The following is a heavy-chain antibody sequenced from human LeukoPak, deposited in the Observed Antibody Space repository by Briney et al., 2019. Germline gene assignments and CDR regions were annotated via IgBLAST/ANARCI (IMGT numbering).Heavy chain of an antibody. J-gene: IGHJ2*01. CDR3: AKAGKAGYSYGYSDWYFDL. CDR2: IRYDGSNK. D-gene: IGHD5-18*01. CDR1: GFTFTTYG. V-gene: IGHV3-30*02. Sequence: GGSLRLSCAASGFTFTTYGMHWVRQAPGEGLEWVAFIRYDGSNKYYADSVKGRFAISRDNSMNALFLQMNSLTAEDTAVYYCAKAGKAGYSYGYSDWYFDLWGRGTLVTVSS.